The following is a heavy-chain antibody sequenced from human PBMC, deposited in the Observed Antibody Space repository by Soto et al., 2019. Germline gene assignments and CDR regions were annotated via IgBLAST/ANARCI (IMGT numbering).Heavy chain of an antibody. CDR2: INHSGST. J-gene: IGHJ5*02. V-gene: IGHV4-34*01. Sequence: SETLSLTCAVYGGSFSGYYWSWIRQPPGKGLEWIGEINHSGSTNYNPSLKSRVTISVDTSKNQFSLKLSSVTAADTAVYYCAGGYSSSWYLWFDPWGQGTLVTVSS. CDR1: GGSFSGYY. CDR3: AGGYSSSWYLWFDP. D-gene: IGHD6-13*01.